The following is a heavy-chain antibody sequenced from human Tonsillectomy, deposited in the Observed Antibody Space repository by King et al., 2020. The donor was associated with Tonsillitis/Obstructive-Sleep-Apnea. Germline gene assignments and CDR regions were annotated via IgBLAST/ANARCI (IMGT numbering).Heavy chain of an antibody. CDR1: GFTFSDYY. CDR3: ARDRFLGDIVVASYHGMDG. Sequence: VQLVESGGGLVKPGGSLRLSCAASGFTFSDYYMSWIRQAPGKGLEWVSYISTSSSTNYADSVKGRFTISRDNAKNSLHLQMNSLRAEDTAVYYCARDRFLGDIVVASYHGMDGWGQGTTVTVSS. D-gene: IGHD2-15*01. CDR2: ISTSSST. V-gene: IGHV3-11*06. J-gene: IGHJ6*02.